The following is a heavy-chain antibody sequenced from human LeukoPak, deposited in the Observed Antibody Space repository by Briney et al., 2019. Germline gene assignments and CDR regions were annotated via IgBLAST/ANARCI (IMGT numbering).Heavy chain of an antibody. V-gene: IGHV4-39*01. CDR1: GGSISSSSYY. CDR2: IYYSGST. J-gene: IGHJ4*02. CDR3: ARRSSGWYHFDY. Sequence: PSETLSLTCTVSGGSISSSSYYWGWIRQPPGKGLEWIGSIYYSGSTYYNPSLKSRATISVDTSKNQFSLKLSSVTAADTAVYYCARRSSGWYHFDYWGQGTLVTVSS. D-gene: IGHD6-19*01.